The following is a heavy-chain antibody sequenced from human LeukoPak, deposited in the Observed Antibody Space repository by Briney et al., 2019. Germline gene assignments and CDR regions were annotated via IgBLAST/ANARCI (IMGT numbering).Heavy chain of an antibody. CDR2: ISSSSSYI. CDR1: GFTFSSYA. D-gene: IGHD3-22*01. Sequence: GGSLRLSCAASGFTFSSYAMSWVRQAPGKGLEWVSSISSSSSYIYYADSVKGRFTISRDNAKNSLYLQMNSLRAEDTAVYYCASLVVIKGFDYWGQGTLVTVSS. CDR3: ASLVVIKGFDY. J-gene: IGHJ4*02. V-gene: IGHV3-21*01.